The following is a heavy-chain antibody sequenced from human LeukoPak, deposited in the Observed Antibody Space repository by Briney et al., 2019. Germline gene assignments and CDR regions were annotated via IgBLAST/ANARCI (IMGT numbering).Heavy chain of an antibody. CDR2: INHSGST. Sequence: SETLSLTCAVYGGSFCGYYWSWIRQPPGKGLEWIGEINHSGSTNYNPSLKSRVTISVDTSKNQFSLKLSSVTAADTAVYYCARGVGLRVINWFDPWGQGTLVTVSS. D-gene: IGHD3-16*02. J-gene: IGHJ5*02. CDR1: GGSFCGYY. V-gene: IGHV4-34*01. CDR3: ARGVGLRVINWFDP.